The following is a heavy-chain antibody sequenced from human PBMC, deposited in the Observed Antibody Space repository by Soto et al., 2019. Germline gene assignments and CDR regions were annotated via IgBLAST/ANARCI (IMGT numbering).Heavy chain of an antibody. CDR2: MDQDGSET. CDR1: GFTFSTYW. D-gene: IGHD3-16*01. J-gene: IGHJ4*02. Sequence: EVQLVESGGGLVQPGGSLRLSCAASGFTFSTYWMTWVRQPPGKGLEWVAIMDQDGSETCYVDSVRGRFTVSRDNAKNSLYLLTNSLRVEVTAVYYCVCGGNFFIYCGQGTLVTGSP. V-gene: IGHV3-7*01. CDR3: VCGGNFFIY.